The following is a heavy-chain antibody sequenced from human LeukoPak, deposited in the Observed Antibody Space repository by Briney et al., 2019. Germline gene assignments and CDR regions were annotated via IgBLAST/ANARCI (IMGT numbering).Heavy chain of an antibody. CDR1: GFTFSDYY. V-gene: IGHV3-11*06. D-gene: IGHD4-17*01. J-gene: IGHJ5*02. CDR3: ARDWGTVTISPSNWFDP. CDR2: ISSSSSYT. Sequence: GGSLRLSCAASGFTFSDYYMSRIRQAPGKGLEWVSYISSSSSYTNYADSVKGRFTISRDNAKNSLYLQMNSLRAEDTAVYYCARDWGTVTISPSNWFDPWGQGTLVTVSS.